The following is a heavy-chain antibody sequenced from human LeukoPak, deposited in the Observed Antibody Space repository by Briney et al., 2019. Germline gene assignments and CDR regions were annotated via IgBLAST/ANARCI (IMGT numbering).Heavy chain of an antibody. D-gene: IGHD3-22*01. CDR2: INPSGGST. CDR3: AREVDYYDSSGYSTDY. CDR1: GYTFTSYY. V-gene: IGHV1-46*01. J-gene: IGHJ4*02. Sequence: ASVKVSCNASGYTFTSYYMHWVRQAPGQGLEWMGIINPSGGSTSYAQKFHGSVTMTRDMSTSTVYMELSSLRSEDTAVYYCAREVDYYDSSGYSTDYWGQGTLVTVSS.